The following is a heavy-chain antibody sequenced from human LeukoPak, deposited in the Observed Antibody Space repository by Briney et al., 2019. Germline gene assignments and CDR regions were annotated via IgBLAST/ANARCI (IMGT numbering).Heavy chain of an antibody. CDR1: GGTFSSYA. CDR3: AREVVPAAIGDWGYYYYYMDV. Sequence: ASVKVSCKASGGTFSSYAISWVRQAPGQGLEWMGGIIPIFGTANYAQKFQGRVTITTDESTSTAYMELSSLRSEDTAVYYCAREVVPAAIGDWGYYYYYMDVWGKGTTVTVSS. J-gene: IGHJ6*03. CDR2: IIPIFGTA. D-gene: IGHD2-2*01. V-gene: IGHV1-69*05.